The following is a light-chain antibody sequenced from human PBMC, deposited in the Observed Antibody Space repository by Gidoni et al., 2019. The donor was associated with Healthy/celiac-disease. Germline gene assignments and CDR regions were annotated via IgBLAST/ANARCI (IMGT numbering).Light chain of an antibody. J-gene: IGKJ3*01. CDR3: QQVFT. CDR1: QSVSSY. V-gene: IGKV3-11*01. Sequence: EIALTQSPATLSLSPGERATLSCRASQSVSSYLAWYQQKPGQAPRLLIYDASNRATGIPARFSGSGSGTDFTLTISSLEPDDCEVYYCQQVFTFGPGTKVDIK. CDR2: DAS.